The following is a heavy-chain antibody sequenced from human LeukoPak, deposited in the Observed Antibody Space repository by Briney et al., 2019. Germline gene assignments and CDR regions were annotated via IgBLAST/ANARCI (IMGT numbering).Heavy chain of an antibody. CDR2: IIPIFGTA. J-gene: IGHJ4*02. Sequence: ASVKVSCKASGGTFSSYAISWVRQAPGQGLEWMGGIIPIFGTANYAQKFQGRVTITADESTSTAYMELSSLRSEDTAVYYCAGGDHYDVLTGFQTPSHLSDYWGQGTLVTVSS. D-gene: IGHD3-9*01. CDR1: GGTFSSYA. V-gene: IGHV1-69*01. CDR3: AGGDHYDVLTGFQTPSHLSDY.